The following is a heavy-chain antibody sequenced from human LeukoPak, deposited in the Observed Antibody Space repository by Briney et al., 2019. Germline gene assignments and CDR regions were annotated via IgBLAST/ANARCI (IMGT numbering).Heavy chain of an antibody. J-gene: IGHJ5*02. CDR2: XFHTGST. Sequence: XXXQPLXXXXEXIGXXFHTGSTYYNPSLKRRVTISVDTSKNQFSLRLSSVSAADTAVYYCARLQYCSGTSCYWFDPWRQGTLVTVSS. CDR3: ARLQYCSGTSCYWFDP. D-gene: IGHD2-2*01. V-gene: IGHV4-30-2*01.